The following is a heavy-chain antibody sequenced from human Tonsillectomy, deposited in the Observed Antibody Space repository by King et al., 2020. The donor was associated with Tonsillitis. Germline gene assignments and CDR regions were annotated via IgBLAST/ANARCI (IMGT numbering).Heavy chain of an antibody. CDR3: VKDDQFGQTGYYYMDV. CDR1: GFTFDDYA. CDR2: ISGDGGKT. V-gene: IGHV3-43*02. D-gene: IGHD3-10*01. J-gene: IGHJ6*03. Sequence: VQLVESGGGVVQPGGSLRLSCATSGFTFDDYAMHWVRQAPGKGLEWGSLISGDGGKTFYTDSVKGRFTISRDNSKNSLYLQMNSLRTEDTALYYCVKDDQFGQTGYYYMDVWGKGTTVTVSS.